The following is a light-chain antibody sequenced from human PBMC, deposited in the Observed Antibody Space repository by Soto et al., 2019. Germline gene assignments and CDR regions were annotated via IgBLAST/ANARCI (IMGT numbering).Light chain of an antibody. Sequence: QSALTQPPSASGSPGQSVTISCTGTSSDIGTFSSISWYQQYPGKAPKLMIFGVSQRPSGVPDRFSGSKSANTASLTVSGLQDEDEAEYYCSSYTNINTRACVFGTGTKLTVL. J-gene: IGLJ1*01. CDR2: GVS. CDR1: SSDIGTFSS. V-gene: IGLV2-8*01. CDR3: SSYTNINTRACV.